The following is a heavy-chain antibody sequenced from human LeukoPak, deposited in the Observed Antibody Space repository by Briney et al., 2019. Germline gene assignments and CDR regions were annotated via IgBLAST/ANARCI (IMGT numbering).Heavy chain of an antibody. Sequence: PSETLSLTCTVSGASINNNFWTWIRQPAGKGLEWIGYIYSSGSANYNPSLKRRVIISGDTSKNQISLNLASVTAADTAVYFCARHRDYYVSWGQGSLVTVCS. V-gene: IGHV4-59*08. D-gene: IGHD3-10*02. CDR1: GASINNNF. J-gene: IGHJ4*02. CDR3: ARHRDYYVS. CDR2: IYSSGSA.